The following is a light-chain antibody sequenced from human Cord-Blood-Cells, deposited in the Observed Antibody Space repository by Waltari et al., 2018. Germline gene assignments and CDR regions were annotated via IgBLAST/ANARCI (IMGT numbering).Light chain of an antibody. CDR1: RSDVGGYTY. CDR2: DFS. CDR3: CSYAGSYTFGV. V-gene: IGLV2-11*01. J-gene: IGLJ3*02. Sequence: QSALTQPRSVSGSPGQSVTISCTGTRSDVGGYTYVSWYQQHPGKSPKRMIYDFSKRPSGVPERFSGSKSGNTASLTISGLQAEDGADYYCCSYAGSYTFGVFGGGTKLTVI.